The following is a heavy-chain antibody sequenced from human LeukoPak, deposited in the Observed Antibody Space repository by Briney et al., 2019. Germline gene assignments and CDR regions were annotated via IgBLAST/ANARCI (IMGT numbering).Heavy chain of an antibody. CDR3: ARESSGSYFFY. J-gene: IGHJ4*02. D-gene: IGHD1-26*01. CDR2: IYSGGST. CDR1: GFTVSSNY. V-gene: IGHV3-66*01. Sequence: GGSLRLSCAASGFTVSSNYMSWVRQAPGKGLEWVSVIYSGGSTYYADSVKGRFTISRDNSKNTLYLQMNSLRAEDTAVYYCARESSGSYFFYWGQGTLVTVSS.